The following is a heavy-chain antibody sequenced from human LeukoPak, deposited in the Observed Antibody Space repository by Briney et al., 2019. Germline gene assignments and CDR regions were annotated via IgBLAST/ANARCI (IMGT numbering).Heavy chain of an antibody. CDR3: ARSDGYGLVGI. J-gene: IGHJ3*02. CDR2: IYSSGST. CDR1: GASISSGSTY. Sequence: SETLCLTCSVSGASISSGSTYGGCIRHPPGKTLGWIGRIYSSGSTSYNPSIKSRVIIIIDTPKNHFSLTLRSVTAADTAVYYCARSDGYGLVGIWGQGTLVTVSS. D-gene: IGHD3-10*01. V-gene: IGHV4-39*07.